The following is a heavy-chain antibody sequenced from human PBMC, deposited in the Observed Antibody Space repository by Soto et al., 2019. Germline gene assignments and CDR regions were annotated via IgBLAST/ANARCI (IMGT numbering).Heavy chain of an antibody. D-gene: IGHD2-15*01. V-gene: IGHV3-64D*08. J-gene: IGHJ6*02. CDR2: ISSNGGST. CDR1: GFTSSSYA. CDR3: VKEVVVVVAATHYYYGMDV. Sequence: PGGSLRLSCSASGFTSSSYAMHWVRQAPGKGLEYVSAISSNGGSTYYADSVKGRFTISRDNSKNTLYLQMSSLRAEDTAVYYCVKEVVVVVAATHYYYGMDVWGQGTTVTVSS.